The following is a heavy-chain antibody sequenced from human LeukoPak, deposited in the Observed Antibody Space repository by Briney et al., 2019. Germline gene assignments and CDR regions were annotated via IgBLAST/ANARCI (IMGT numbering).Heavy chain of an antibody. J-gene: IGHJ4*02. CDR2: IYWDDDK. CDR3: ARQSMITFGGVIAYSDY. Sequence: SGPTLVNPTQTLTLTCTFSGFSLNTSGVAVGWIRQPPGKALEWLALIYWDDDKRYSPSLKSRLTITKDTSKNQVVLTMTNMDPVDTATYYCARQSMITFGGVIAYSDYWGQGTLVTVSS. V-gene: IGHV2-5*02. D-gene: IGHD3-16*02. CDR1: GFSLNTSGVA.